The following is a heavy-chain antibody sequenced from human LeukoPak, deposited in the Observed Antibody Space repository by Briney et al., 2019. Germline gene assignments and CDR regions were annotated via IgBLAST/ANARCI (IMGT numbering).Heavy chain of an antibody. Sequence: GGSLRLSCAASGFTFSSYWMHWVRQAPGKGLVWVSRINSDGSSTSYADSVKGRFTISRDNAKNTLYLQMNSLRAEDTAVYYRARSKGDCGGDCTYYFDYWGQGTLVSVSS. CDR2: INSDGSST. J-gene: IGHJ4*02. V-gene: IGHV3-74*01. CDR1: GFTFSSYW. CDR3: ARSKGDCGGDCTYYFDY. D-gene: IGHD2-21*02.